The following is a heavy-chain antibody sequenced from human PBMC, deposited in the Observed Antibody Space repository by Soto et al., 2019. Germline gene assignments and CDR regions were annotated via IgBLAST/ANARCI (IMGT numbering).Heavy chain of an antibody. Sequence: GGSLRLSCAASGFPFTGYAMSWVRQAPGKGLEWVSAISGHGDATFYADSVKGRFTISRDNSKNTLYLHMNSMRAEDTALYYCANSRVSMVRGLIIIPNYWGQGTLVTVSS. J-gene: IGHJ4*02. V-gene: IGHV3-23*01. D-gene: IGHD3-10*01. CDR2: ISGHGDAT. CDR3: ANSRVSMVRGLIIIPNY. CDR1: GFPFTGYA.